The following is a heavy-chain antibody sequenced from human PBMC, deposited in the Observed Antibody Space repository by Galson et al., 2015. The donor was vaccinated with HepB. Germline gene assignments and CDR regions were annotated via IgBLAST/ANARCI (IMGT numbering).Heavy chain of an antibody. J-gene: IGHJ6*02. CDR3: AKDGYRYYYYGMDV. CDR2: FDPEDGET. D-gene: IGHD5-18*01. Sequence: SVKVSCKVSGYTLTELSMHWVRQAPGKGLEWMGGFDPEDGETIYAQKFQGRVTMTEDTSTDTAYMELSSLRSEDTAVYYCAKDGYRYYYYGMDVWGQGTTVTVS. CDR1: GYTLTELS. V-gene: IGHV1-24*01.